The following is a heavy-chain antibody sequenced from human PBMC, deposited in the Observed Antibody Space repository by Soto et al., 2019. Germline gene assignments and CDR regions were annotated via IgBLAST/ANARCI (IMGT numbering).Heavy chain of an antibody. CDR3: AIHPIAVVPAAIPDYYYGMDV. Sequence: GASVKVSCKASGYTFTSYGISWVRQAPGQGLEWMGWISAYNGNTNYAQKLQGRVTMTTDTSTSTAYMELRSLRSDDTAVYYCAIHPIAVVPAAIPDYYYGMDVWGQGTTVTVSS. V-gene: IGHV1-18*01. CDR1: GYTFTSYG. J-gene: IGHJ6*02. D-gene: IGHD2-2*02. CDR2: ISAYNGNT.